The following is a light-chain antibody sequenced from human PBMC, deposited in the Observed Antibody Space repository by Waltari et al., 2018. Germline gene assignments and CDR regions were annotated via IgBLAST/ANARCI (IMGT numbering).Light chain of an antibody. J-gene: IGLJ3*02. CDR2: DVS. CDR3: NLYAGSSTLGV. Sequence: QSALTQPPSVSGSPGQSVTISSTGISTDVGGYDRFSWYQQSPGTAPKLMISDVSNRPSGVPDRFSGSKSGNTASLTISGLQAEDEADYYCNLYAGSSTLGVFGGGTKLTVL. V-gene: IGLV2-18*01. CDR1: STDVGGYDR.